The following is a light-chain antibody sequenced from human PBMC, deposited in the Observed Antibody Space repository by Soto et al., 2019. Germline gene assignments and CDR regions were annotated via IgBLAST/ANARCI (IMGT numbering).Light chain of an antibody. CDR3: QQSYSTPQT. CDR1: QSISSY. J-gene: IGKJ2*01. V-gene: IGKV1-39*01. Sequence: DIQMTQSPSSLSASVGDRVTITCRASQSISSYLNWYQQKPGKAPKFLIYAASSLQSGVPSRFSGSGSGTDFTLTISSLQPEDFATYYCQQSYSTPQTFXQGTKVDIK. CDR2: AAS.